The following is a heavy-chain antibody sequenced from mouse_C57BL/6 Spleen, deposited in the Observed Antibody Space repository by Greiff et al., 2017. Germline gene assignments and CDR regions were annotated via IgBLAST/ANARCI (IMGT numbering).Heavy chain of an antibody. Sequence: VQLQASGPGLVQPSQSLSITCTVSGFSLTSYGVHWVRPSPGKGLAWLGVIWRGGSTDYNAAFMSRLSITKDNSKSQVFFKMNSLQADDTAIYYCAKNSYWYFDVWGTGTTVTVSS. V-gene: IGHV2-5*01. J-gene: IGHJ1*03. CDR3: AKNSYWYFDV. CDR2: IWRGGST. CDR1: GFSLTSYG.